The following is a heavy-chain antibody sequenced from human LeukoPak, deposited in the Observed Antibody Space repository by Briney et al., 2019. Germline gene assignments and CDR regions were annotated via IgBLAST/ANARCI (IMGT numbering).Heavy chain of an antibody. CDR3: ARERLWRVVGNAFDI. V-gene: IGHV4-4*07. Sequence: SETLSLTCTVSGGSISSYYWSWIRQPAGKGLEWIGRIYTSGSTNYNPPLKSRVTMSVDTSKNQFSLKLSSVTAADTAVYYCARERLWRVVGNAFDIWGQGTMATVSS. D-gene: IGHD3-22*01. CDR2: IYTSGST. CDR1: GGSISSYY. J-gene: IGHJ3*02.